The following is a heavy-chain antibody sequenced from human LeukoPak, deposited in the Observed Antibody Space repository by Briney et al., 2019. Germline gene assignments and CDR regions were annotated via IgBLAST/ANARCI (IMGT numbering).Heavy chain of an antibody. CDR1: GFTFGSSW. CDR2: INSDGSSI. V-gene: IGHV3-74*01. J-gene: IGHJ4*02. CDR3: AKGGSSSPRSTFDY. D-gene: IGHD6-13*01. Sequence: GGSLRLSCAASGFTFGSSWMHWVRRAPGKGLDWVSRINSDGSSIAYADSVKGRFTISRDDAKNTLYLQMNSLRVEDTAVYYCAKGGSSSPRSTFDYWGQGTLLTVSS.